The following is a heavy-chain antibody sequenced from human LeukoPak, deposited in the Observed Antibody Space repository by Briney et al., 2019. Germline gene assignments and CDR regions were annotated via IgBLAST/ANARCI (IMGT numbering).Heavy chain of an antibody. D-gene: IGHD1-26*01. CDR2: IDQDGSEK. CDR3: AKIGTYFDFDW. CDR1: GFTFTNSW. J-gene: IGHJ4*02. Sequence: GGSLRVSCAASGFTFTNSWMSWVRQAPGKGLEWVANIDQDGSEKYYVDSVKGRFTISRDNAKNSLYLQMNSLSPEDTAVYYCAKIGTYFDFDWWGQGTLLTVSS. V-gene: IGHV3-7*01.